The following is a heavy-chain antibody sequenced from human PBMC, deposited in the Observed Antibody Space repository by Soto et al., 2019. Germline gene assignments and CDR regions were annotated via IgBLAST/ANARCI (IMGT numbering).Heavy chain of an antibody. V-gene: IGHV4-39*07. CDR1: GGSISSGDYY. J-gene: IGHJ5*02. D-gene: IGHD3-10*01. CDR2: INHSGST. Sequence: SETLSLTCTVSGGSISSGDYYWSWIRQPPGKGLEWIGEINHSGSTNYNPSLKSRVTISVDTSKNQFSLKLSSVTAADTAVYYCAKETYGSGSYLFDPWGQGTLVTVSS. CDR3: AKETYGSGSYLFDP.